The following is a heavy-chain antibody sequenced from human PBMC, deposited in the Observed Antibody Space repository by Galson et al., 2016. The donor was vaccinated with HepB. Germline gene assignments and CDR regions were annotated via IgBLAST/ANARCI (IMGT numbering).Heavy chain of an antibody. D-gene: IGHD5/OR15-5a*01. J-gene: IGHJ6*02. CDR2: IYPAGAT. V-gene: IGHV3-66*01. Sequence: SLRLSCAASGLIVSGNYMSWVRQGPGKRLERVAIIYPAGATYYAESITERFTISRDSDSNMLFLHMTRLRPGDTGVYYCAKALTVPGILNVYALNVWGQGTTATVSS. CDR3: AKALTVPGILNVYALNV. CDR1: GLIVSGNY.